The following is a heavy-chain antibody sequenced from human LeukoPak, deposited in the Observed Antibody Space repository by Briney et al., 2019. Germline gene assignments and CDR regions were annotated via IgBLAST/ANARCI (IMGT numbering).Heavy chain of an antibody. D-gene: IGHD5-12*01. CDR1: GFTFRNYG. V-gene: IGHV3-30*02. CDR2: IRYHGNDK. Sequence: GGSLRLSCAASGFTFRNYGRHWVRQAPGQGLQWVAFIRYHGNDKYYADSVKGRFTVSRDNSESTLYLQMNSLRTEDTAVYDSAKDLVATGRYFDYWGRGTPVTVSS. J-gene: IGHJ4*02. CDR3: AKDLVATGRYFDY.